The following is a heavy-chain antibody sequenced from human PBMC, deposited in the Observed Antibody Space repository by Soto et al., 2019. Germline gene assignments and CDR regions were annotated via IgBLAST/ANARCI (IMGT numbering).Heavy chain of an antibody. Sequence: SETLSLTCTVSGGSISSYYWSWIRQHPGKGLEWIGYIYYSGSTYYNPSLKSRVTISVDTSKNQFSLKLSSVTATDTAVYYCARVRVLGYCSGGSCYYFDYWGQGTLVTVSS. CDR3: ARVRVLGYCSGGSCYYFDY. V-gene: IGHV4-59*06. CDR1: GGSISSYY. CDR2: IYYSGST. D-gene: IGHD2-15*01. J-gene: IGHJ4*02.